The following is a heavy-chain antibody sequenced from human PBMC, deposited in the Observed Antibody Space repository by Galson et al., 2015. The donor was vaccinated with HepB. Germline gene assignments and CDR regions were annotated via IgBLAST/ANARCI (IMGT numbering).Heavy chain of an antibody. V-gene: IGHV5-51*01. CDR2: VYPRESDT. Sequence: QSGAEVKKPGEALKISCTASGYSFSNYWIAWVRQMPGKGLEWMGIVYPRESDTSYSPSFQGQVTISADMSISTAYLQWSSLKASDTAIYYCARVSCTTTDCYTWDWFDPWGQGTLVTVSS. D-gene: IGHD2-2*02. J-gene: IGHJ5*02. CDR3: ARVSCTTTDCYTWDWFDP. CDR1: GYSFSNYW.